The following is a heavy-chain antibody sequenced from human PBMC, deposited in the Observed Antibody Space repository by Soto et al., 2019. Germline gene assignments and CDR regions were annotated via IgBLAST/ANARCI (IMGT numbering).Heavy chain of an antibody. Sequence: QLQLQESGPGLVKPSETLSLTCTVSGGPISSSRYYWGWLRQPPGKGLEWIGTIYYTGYTSNNLSLKSRCTISVDTSKGQFSLRLSSVTAADTAVYFCARSGIATQWYFDLWGRGTLVTVSS. CDR3: ARSGIATQWYFDL. D-gene: IGHD3-3*01. CDR1: GGPISSSRYY. V-gene: IGHV4-39*01. CDR2: IYYTGYT. J-gene: IGHJ2*01.